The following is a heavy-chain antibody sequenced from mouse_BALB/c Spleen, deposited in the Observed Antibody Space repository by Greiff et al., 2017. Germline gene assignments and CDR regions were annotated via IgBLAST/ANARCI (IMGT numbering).Heavy chain of an antibody. D-gene: IGHD2-10*02. CDR2: IDPENGNT. J-gene: IGHJ2*01. V-gene: IGHV14-1*02. CDR3: ARGLYGNYVYFDY. Sequence: VQLQQSGAELVRPGALVKLSCKASGFNIKDYYMHWVKQRPEQGLEWIGWIDPENGNTIYDPKFQGKASITADTSSNTAYLQLSSLTSEDTAVYYCARGLYGNYVYFDYWGQGTTRTVSS. CDR1: GFNIKDYY.